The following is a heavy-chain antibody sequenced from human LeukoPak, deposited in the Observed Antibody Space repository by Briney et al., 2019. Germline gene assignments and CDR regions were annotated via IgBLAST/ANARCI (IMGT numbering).Heavy chain of an antibody. J-gene: IGHJ4*02. Sequence: ASVKVPCKASGYTFTGYYMHWVRQAPGQGLEWMGWINPNSGGTNYAQKFQGRVTMTRDTSISTAYMELSRLRSDDTAVYYCARGVRVVPAAITDYWGQGTLVTVSS. CDR1: GYTFTGYY. D-gene: IGHD2-2*02. V-gene: IGHV1-2*02. CDR2: INPNSGGT. CDR3: ARGVRVVPAAITDY.